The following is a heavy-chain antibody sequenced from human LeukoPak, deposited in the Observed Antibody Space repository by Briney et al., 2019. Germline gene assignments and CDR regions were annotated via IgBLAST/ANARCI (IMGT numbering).Heavy chain of an antibody. CDR2: IYSGGTT. J-gene: IGHJ4*02. CDR1: GFTVSSNY. Sequence: GGSLRLSCAASGFTVSSNYMGWVRQAPDKGLEWVSVIYSGGTTYYADSVKGRFTISRDISKNTVFLQMNSLRAEDTAVYYCARNFGTSYNSWGQGILVTVPS. CDR3: ARNFGTSYNS. D-gene: IGHD2-2*01. V-gene: IGHV3-53*01.